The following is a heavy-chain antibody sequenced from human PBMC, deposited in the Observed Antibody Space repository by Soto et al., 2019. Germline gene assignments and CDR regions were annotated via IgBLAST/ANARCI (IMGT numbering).Heavy chain of an antibody. CDR3: ARAQILTGSYYFDY. D-gene: IGHD3-9*01. V-gene: IGHV4-31*03. CDR2: IYHSGTT. Sequence: SETLSLTCTVSGRSISSGGYYWTWIRQHPGKGLEWIGYIYHSGTTYYNPSLKSRVTISLDTSKNQFSLKLSSVTAADTAVYYCARAQILTGSYYFDYWGQGTLVTVSS. J-gene: IGHJ4*02. CDR1: GRSISSGGYY.